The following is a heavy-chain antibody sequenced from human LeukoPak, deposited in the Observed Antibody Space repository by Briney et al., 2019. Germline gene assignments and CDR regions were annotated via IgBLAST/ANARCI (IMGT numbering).Heavy chain of an antibody. D-gene: IGHD3-22*01. CDR1: GYSFTGYY. CDR3: ARDVLGYDSSASG. V-gene: IGHV1-2*02. CDR2: VNSNIGDT. J-gene: IGHJ4*02. Sequence: GASVKVSCKASGYSFTGYYIHWVRQAPGQGLEWMGWVNSNIGDTYYAQKFRGRLAITRDKSITTVHMELSSLRSNDTAVYYCARDVLGYDSSASGWGQGTLVTVSS.